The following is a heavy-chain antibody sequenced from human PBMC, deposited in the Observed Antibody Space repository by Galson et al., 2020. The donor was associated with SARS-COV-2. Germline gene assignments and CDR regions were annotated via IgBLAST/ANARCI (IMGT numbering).Heavy chain of an antibody. J-gene: IGHJ6*02. CDR2: ISYDGSNK. Sequence: GESLKISCAASGFTFSSYAMHWVRQAPGKGLEWVAVISYDGSNKYYADSVKGRFTISRDNSKNTLYLQMNSLRAEDTAVYYCARGSSGNYYYGMDVWGHGTTVTVSS. CDR3: ARGSSGNYYYGMDV. D-gene: IGHD3-10*01. CDR1: GFTFSSYA. V-gene: IGHV3-30-3*01.